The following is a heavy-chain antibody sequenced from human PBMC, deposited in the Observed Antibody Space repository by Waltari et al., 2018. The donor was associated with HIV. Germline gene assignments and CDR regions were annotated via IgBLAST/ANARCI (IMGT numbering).Heavy chain of an antibody. D-gene: IGHD2-2*01. CDR1: GYTFTDNY. CDR2: INPKSGGT. Sequence: QVELVQSGAEVKKPGASVKVSCKASGYTFTDNYIHWMRQAPGHGLEWMGWINPKSGGTKHAQKFQGRVTMTRDTSMSTVYMEVSRLTSDDTAVYYCARGGASTTPRDYNYYGLDVWGQGTTVTVSS. CDR3: ARGGASTTPRDYNYYGLDV. J-gene: IGHJ6*02. V-gene: IGHV1-2*02.